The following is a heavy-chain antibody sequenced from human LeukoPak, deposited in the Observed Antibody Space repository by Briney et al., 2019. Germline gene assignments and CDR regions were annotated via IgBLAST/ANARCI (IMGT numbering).Heavy chain of an antibody. D-gene: IGHD1-20*01. CDR3: ARDGDNWNPSRRWFDP. V-gene: IGHV1-46*01. CDR2: INPSGGST. J-gene: IGHJ5*02. CDR1: GYTFTSYY. Sequence: ASVTVSCKASGYTFTSYYMHWVRQAPGQGLEWMGIINPSGGSTSYAQKFQGRVTMTRDTSTSTVYMELSSLRSEDTAVYYCARDGDNWNPSRRWFDPWGQGTLVTVSS.